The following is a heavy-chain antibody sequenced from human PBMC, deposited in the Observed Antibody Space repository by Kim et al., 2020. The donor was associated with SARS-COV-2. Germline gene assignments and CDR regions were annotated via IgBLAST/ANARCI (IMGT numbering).Heavy chain of an antibody. D-gene: IGHD6-13*01. Sequence: VDSVKGRFTISRDNAKNSLYLQMNSLRAEDTAVYHCARDSAAAVHDAFDIWGQGTMVTVSS. V-gene: IGHV3-7*03. J-gene: IGHJ3*02. CDR3: ARDSAAAVHDAFDI.